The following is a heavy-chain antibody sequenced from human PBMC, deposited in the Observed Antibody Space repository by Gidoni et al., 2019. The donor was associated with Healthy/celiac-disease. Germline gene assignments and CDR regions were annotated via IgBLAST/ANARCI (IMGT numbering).Heavy chain of an antibody. Sequence: EVQLLGFGGGLVQLGGSLTLSCAASGFTFSSYAMSWVRQAPGKGLGWVSAISGRGGSTYYADSVKGRFTISRDNSKNTLYLQMNSLRAEDTAVYYCAKRKRYCSSTSCSGDAFDIWGQGTMVTVSS. CDR1: GFTFSSYA. D-gene: IGHD2-2*01. J-gene: IGHJ3*02. CDR3: AKRKRYCSSTSCSGDAFDI. V-gene: IGHV3-23*01. CDR2: ISGRGGST.